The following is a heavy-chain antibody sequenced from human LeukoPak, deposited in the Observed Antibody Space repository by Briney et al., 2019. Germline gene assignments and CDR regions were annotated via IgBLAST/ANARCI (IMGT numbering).Heavy chain of an antibody. CDR2: ISGTGGST. Sequence: GGSLRLSCAASGFTFNNYAMNWVRQGPGEGLEWVSAISGTGGSTYYADSVKGRFTISRDNSKNTLYLQMNSPRADDTAVYYCAQAEKRESGHRFQHWGQGILVTVSS. J-gene: IGHJ1*01. V-gene: IGHV3-23*01. CDR1: GFTFNNYA. D-gene: IGHD3-3*01. CDR3: AQAEKRESGHRFQH.